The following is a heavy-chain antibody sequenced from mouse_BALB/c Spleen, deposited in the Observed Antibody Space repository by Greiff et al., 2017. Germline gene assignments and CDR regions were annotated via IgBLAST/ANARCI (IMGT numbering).Heavy chain of an antibody. V-gene: IGHV1S81*02. J-gene: IGHJ2*01. CDR1: GYTFTSYY. CDR2: INPSNGGT. CDR3: TPYDGYYGY. D-gene: IGHD2-3*01. Sequence: VQLKQPGAELVKPGASVKLSCKASGYTFTSYYMYWVKQRPGQGLEWIGGINPSNGGTNFNEKFKSKATLTVDKSSSTAYMQLSSLTSEDSAVYYCTPYDGYYGYWGQGTTLTVSS.